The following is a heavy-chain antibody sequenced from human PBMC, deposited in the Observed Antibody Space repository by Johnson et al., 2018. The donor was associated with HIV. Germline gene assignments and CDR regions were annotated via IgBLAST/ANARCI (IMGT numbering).Heavy chain of an antibody. D-gene: IGHD3-10*01. CDR2: IKQDGSEK. V-gene: IGHV3-7*05. J-gene: IGHJ3*02. CDR3: ARVRGKIPRGAFDI. CDR1: GFTFTNYW. Sequence: VQLVESGGGLVQPGGSLRVSCVTSGFTFTNYWMSWVRQAPGKGLEWVANIKQDGSEKHYMDSVKGRFTVSRDNAKNSLDLQMSSLRAEDTAVYYCARVRGKIPRGAFDIWGQGTMVTVSS.